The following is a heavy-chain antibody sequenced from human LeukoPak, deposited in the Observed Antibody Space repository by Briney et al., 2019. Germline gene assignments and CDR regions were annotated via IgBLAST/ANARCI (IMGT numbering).Heavy chain of an antibody. CDR3: ARKLGYCSGGSCYPNWFDP. CDR1: GFTFSSYW. V-gene: IGHV3-7*01. CDR2: IKQDGSEK. D-gene: IGHD2-15*01. J-gene: IGHJ5*02. Sequence: PGGSLRLSCAASGFTFSSYWMSWVRQAPGKGLEWVANIKQDGSEKYYVDSVKGRFTISRDNAKNSLYLQMNSLRAEDTAVYYCARKLGYCSGGSCYPNWFDPWGQGTLVTVSS.